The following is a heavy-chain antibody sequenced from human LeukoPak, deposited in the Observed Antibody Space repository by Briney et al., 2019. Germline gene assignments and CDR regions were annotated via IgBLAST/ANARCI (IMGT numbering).Heavy chain of an antibody. CDR1: GFTFSDSA. CDR3: TRLTMVRGLIVYSDY. Sequence: GGSLRLSCAASGFTFSDSAMHWVRQASGKGLEWVGRIRSKANNYATAYAASVTGRFTISRDDSKNTAYLQMNSLKTEDTAVYYCTRLTMVRGLIVYSDYWGQGTLVTVSS. J-gene: IGHJ4*02. D-gene: IGHD3-10*01. V-gene: IGHV3-73*01. CDR2: IRSKANNYAT.